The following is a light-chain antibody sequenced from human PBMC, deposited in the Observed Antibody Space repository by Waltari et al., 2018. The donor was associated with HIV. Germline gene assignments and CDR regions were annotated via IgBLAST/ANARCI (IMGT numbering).Light chain of an antibody. V-gene: IGLV2-8*01. CDR2: EVS. Sequence: QSALTQPPSASGSPGQSVTISCTGTSSDVGGYNYVSCYRHHPGTAPKRMIDEVSKRPSGVPDRFSGSKSGNTASLTVSGRQAEDEADYYCSSYAGSNNLVFGGGTKLTVL. J-gene: IGLJ2*01. CDR3: SSYAGSNNLV. CDR1: SSDVGGYNY.